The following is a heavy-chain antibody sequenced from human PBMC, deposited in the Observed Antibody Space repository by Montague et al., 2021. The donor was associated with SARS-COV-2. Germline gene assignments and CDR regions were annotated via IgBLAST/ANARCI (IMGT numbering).Heavy chain of an antibody. D-gene: IGHD2-15*01. CDR2: ISSSVSTI. CDR3: ARDGCSGGRCYSSWFDP. J-gene: IGHJ5*02. V-gene: IGHV3-48*03. CDR1: GFTFSSYE. Sequence: SLRLSCAASGFTFSSYEMNWVRQAPGKGLEWVSYISSSVSTIYYSDSXXGRFTISRDNAKNSLYLQMNSLRAEDTAVYYCARDGCSGGRCYSSWFDPWGQGTLVTVSS.